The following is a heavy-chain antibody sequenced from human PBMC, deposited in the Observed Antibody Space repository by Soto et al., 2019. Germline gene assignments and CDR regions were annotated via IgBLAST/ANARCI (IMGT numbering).Heavy chain of an antibody. CDR3: ARAQTGITMVRGVGPYYGMDV. CDR2: IYYSGST. CDR1: GGSISSYY. D-gene: IGHD3-10*01. Sequence: SETLSLTCTVSGGSISSYYWSWIRQPPGKGLEWIGYIYYSGSTNYNPSLKSRITISVDTSKNQFSLKLSSVTAADTAVYYCARAQTGITMVRGVGPYYGMDVWGQGTTVTVSS. J-gene: IGHJ6*02. V-gene: IGHV4-59*01.